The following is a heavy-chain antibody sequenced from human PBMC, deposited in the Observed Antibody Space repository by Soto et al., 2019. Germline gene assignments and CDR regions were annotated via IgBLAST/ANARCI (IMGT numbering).Heavy chain of an antibody. CDR2: IYYSGST. Sequence: SETLSLTCTVSGVSISSSSSYWGWIRQPPGKGLEWIGSIYYSGSTYYNPSLKSRVTISVDTSKNQFSLKLSTVAAADTAVYYCARQMSSGWGFNWFDPWGQGTLVTVSS. J-gene: IGHJ5*02. V-gene: IGHV4-39*01. CDR3: ARQMSSGWGFNWFDP. D-gene: IGHD6-19*01. CDR1: GVSISSSSSY.